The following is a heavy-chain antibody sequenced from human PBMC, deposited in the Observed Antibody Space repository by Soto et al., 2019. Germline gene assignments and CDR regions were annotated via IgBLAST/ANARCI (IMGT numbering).Heavy chain of an antibody. D-gene: IGHD3-10*01. Sequence: QVQLVQSGAEVKKPGSSVKVSCKASGGTFSSYTISWVRQAPGQGLEWMGRIIPILGIANYAQKFQGRVTITADKSTSTAYMELSSLRSEDTAVYYCARARGAGSYNGHGFDPWGQGTLVTVSS. CDR1: GGTFSSYT. V-gene: IGHV1-69*02. CDR3: ARARGAGSYNGHGFDP. J-gene: IGHJ5*02. CDR2: IIPILGIA.